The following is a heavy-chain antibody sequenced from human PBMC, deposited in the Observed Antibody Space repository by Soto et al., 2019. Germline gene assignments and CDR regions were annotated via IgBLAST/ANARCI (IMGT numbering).Heavy chain of an antibody. Sequence: XSVKVSCKASVYTFTCYYMHWVRQAPGQGLEWMGWINPNSGGTNYAQKFQGRVTMTRDTSISTAYMELSRLRSDDTAVYYCAKLMTTFPSFDYWGQGTLVTVSS. D-gene: IGHD3-16*01. V-gene: IGHV1-2*02. CDR1: VYTFTCYY. CDR3: AKLMTTFPSFDY. CDR2: INPNSGGT. J-gene: IGHJ4*02.